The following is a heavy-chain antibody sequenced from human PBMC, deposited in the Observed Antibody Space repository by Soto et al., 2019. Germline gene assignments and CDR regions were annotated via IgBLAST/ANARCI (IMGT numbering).Heavy chain of an antibody. Sequence: QVQLVQSGAEVKKPGSSVKVSCKASGGTFSSYAISWVRQAPGQGLEWMGGIIPIFGTANYAQKFQGRVTITADESTSTAYTELSSLRSEDTAVYYCARDMSGSYYDYYYGMDVWGQGTTVTVSS. CDR1: GGTFSSYA. CDR3: ARDMSGSYYDYYYGMDV. CDR2: IIPIFGTA. J-gene: IGHJ6*02. D-gene: IGHD1-26*01. V-gene: IGHV1-69*01.